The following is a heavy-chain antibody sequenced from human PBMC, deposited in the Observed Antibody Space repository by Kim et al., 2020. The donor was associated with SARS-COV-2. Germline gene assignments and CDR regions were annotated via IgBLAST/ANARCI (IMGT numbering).Heavy chain of an antibody. J-gene: IGHJ4*02. CDR2: IYSGGST. D-gene: IGHD3-10*01. Sequence: GGSLRLSCAASGFTVSSNYMSWVRQAPGKGLEWVSAIYSGGSTYYADSVKGRFTISRDNSKNTLYLQMNSLRAEDTAVYYCARGLLLWFGELSYFDYWGQGTLVTVSS. V-gene: IGHV3-53*01. CDR1: GFTVSSNY. CDR3: ARGLLLWFGELSYFDY.